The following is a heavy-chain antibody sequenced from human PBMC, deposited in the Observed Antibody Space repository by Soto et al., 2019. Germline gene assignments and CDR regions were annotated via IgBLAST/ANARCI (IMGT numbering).Heavy chain of an antibody. CDR3: ARGGYYFYMDV. V-gene: IGHV4-4*02. Sequence: QVQLQESGPGLVKPSGTLSLTCAVSGGSVTISNWWSWVRQIPGKGLEWIGQIHHSGSMNYNPSITSRVTISVDKSKNQFSLETQSVTAADTAVYYCARGGYYFYMDVWGKGTTVTVSS. CDR1: GGSVTISNW. D-gene: IGHD1-26*01. J-gene: IGHJ6*03. CDR2: IHHSGSM.